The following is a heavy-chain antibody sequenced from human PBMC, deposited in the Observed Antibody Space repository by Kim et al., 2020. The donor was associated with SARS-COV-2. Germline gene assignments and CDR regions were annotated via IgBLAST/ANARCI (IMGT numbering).Heavy chain of an antibody. CDR1: GFTFSSYW. Sequence: GGSLRLSCAASGFTFSSYWMHWVRQAPGKGLVWVSRINSDGSSTSYADSVKGRFTISRDNAKNTLYLQRNSLRTEDTAVYYCARGFLGYCSGGSGYPLYYYYGMDVWGQGTTVTVSS. J-gene: IGHJ6*02. CDR3: ARGFLGYCSGGSGYPLYYYYGMDV. CDR2: INSDGSST. V-gene: IGHV3-74*01. D-gene: IGHD2-15*01.